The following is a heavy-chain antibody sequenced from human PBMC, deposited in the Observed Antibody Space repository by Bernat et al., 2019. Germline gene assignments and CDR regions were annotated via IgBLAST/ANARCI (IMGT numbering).Heavy chain of an antibody. J-gene: IGHJ6*02. D-gene: IGHD2-2*01. CDR1: GFTFSSYG. CDR2: IWYDGSNK. Sequence: QVQLVETGGGVVQPGRSLRLSCAASGFTFSSYGMHWVRQAPGKGLEWVAVIWYDGSNKYYADSVKGRFTISRDNSKNTLYLQMNSLRSEDTAVYYCARFIVVVPAAPYYYYYGMDVWGQGTTVTVSS. V-gene: IGHV3-33*01. CDR3: ARFIVVVPAAPYYYYYGMDV.